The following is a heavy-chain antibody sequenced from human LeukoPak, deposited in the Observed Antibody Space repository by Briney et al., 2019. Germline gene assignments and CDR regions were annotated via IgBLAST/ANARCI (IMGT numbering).Heavy chain of an antibody. CDR2: IYYSGST. V-gene: IGHV4-31*03. Sequence: SQTLSLTCTVSGGSISSGGYYWSWIRQHPGKGLEWIGYIYYSGSTYYNPSLKSRVTISVDTSKNQFSLKLSSVTAADTAVYYCARLFASGYSSPLDYWGQGTLVTVSS. D-gene: IGHD6-13*01. J-gene: IGHJ4*02. CDR1: GGSISSGGYY. CDR3: ARLFASGYSSPLDY.